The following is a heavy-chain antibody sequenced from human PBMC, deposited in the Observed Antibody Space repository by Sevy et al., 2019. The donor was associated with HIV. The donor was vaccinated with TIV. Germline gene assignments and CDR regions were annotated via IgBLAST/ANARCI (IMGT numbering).Heavy chain of an antibody. CDR3: ARDYDLKRGIAVAKNYFDY. CDR2: ISSSSSTI. V-gene: IGHV3-48*02. Sequence: GGSLRLSCAASGFTFSSYSMNWVRQAPGKGLEWVSYISSSSSTIYYADSVKGRFTISRDNAKNSLYLQMNSLRDGDTAGYYCARDYDLKRGIAVAKNYFDYWGQGTLVTVSS. J-gene: IGHJ4*02. D-gene: IGHD6-19*01. CDR1: GFTFSSYS.